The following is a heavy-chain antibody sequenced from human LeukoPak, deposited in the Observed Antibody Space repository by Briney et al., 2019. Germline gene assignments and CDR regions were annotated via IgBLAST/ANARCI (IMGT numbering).Heavy chain of an antibody. J-gene: IGHJ4*02. CDR3: ARVDLWFGELTVDY. D-gene: IGHD3-10*01. CDR1: GYTFTAYY. CDR2: INPNSGGT. Sequence: ASVRVSCKASGYTFTAYYMYWVRQAPGQGLEWMGWINPNSGGTNYAQKFQGRVTMTRDTSISTAYMELSRLRSDDTAVYYCARVDLWFGELTVDYWGQGTLVTVSS. V-gene: IGHV1-2*02.